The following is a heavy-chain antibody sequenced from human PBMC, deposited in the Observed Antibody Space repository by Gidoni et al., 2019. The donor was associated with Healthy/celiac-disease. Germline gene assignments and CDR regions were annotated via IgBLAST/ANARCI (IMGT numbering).Heavy chain of an antibody. J-gene: IGHJ6*02. V-gene: IGHV3-30*18. CDR3: AKEYFHCSSTSCYYYYYGMDV. CDR2: ISYDGSNK. CDR1: DFTFGSYG. D-gene: IGHD2-2*01. Sequence: QVQLVESGGGVVQPGRSVRLSCAASDFTFGSYGMHWVRQAPGKGLEWVAFISYDGSNKYYADSVKGRFTISRDNSKNTLYLQMNSLRAEDTAVYYCAKEYFHCSSTSCYYYYYGMDVWGQGTTVTVSS.